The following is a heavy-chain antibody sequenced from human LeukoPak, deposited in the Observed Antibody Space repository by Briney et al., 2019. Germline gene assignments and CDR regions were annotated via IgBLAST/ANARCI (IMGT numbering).Heavy chain of an antibody. CDR1: GFTVSSNY. CDR2: IYSGGST. CDR3: AKDRHRYCSSTSCSSYYMDV. Sequence: GGSLRLSCAASGFTVSSNYMSWVRQAPGKGLEWVSVIYSGGSTYYADSVKGRFTISRDNSKNTLYLQMNSLRAEDTAVYYCAKDRHRYCSSTSCSSYYMDVWGKGTTVTISS. V-gene: IGHV3-53*05. J-gene: IGHJ6*03. D-gene: IGHD2-2*01.